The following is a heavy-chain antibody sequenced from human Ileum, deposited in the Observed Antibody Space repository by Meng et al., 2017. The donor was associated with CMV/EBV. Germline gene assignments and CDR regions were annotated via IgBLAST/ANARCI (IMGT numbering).Heavy chain of an antibody. Sequence: SAFSFHNYALNWVRQAPVKGLEWVSAISGSGSSTHYADSVKGRFTIYRDNSNHTLYLQMNSLRAEDTAVYYCAKDYYASGSYYGVVDYWGQGTLVTVSS. V-gene: IGHV3-23*01. CDR2: ISGSGSST. CDR1: AFSFHNYA. D-gene: IGHD3-10*01. J-gene: IGHJ4*02. CDR3: AKDYYASGSYYGVVDY.